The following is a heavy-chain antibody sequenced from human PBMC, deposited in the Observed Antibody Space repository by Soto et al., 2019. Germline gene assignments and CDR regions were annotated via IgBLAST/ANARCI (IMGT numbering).Heavy chain of an antibody. Sequence: EVQLVESGGGLVQPGGSLRLSCAASGFTFGNYWMTWVRQAPGKGLEWVANIKGDGSAKSYSDSVRGRFTVSRDNAENSVFLQMNILRAEDTALYYCATDVYPGSSGYYLDAFDIWGQGTMVTVS. J-gene: IGHJ3*02. V-gene: IGHV3-7*05. D-gene: IGHD6-25*01. CDR1: GFTFGNYW. CDR2: IKGDGSAK. CDR3: ATDVYPGSSGYYLDAFDI.